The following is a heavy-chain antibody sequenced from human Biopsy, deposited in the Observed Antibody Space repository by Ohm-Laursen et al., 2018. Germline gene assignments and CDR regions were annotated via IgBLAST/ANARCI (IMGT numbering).Heavy chain of an antibody. CDR1: NSSISRGYY. D-gene: IGHD3-3*01. CDR3: AKEDDLWSGHSNWFDP. Sequence: GTLSLTCAVSNSSISRGYYWVWIRQSPGRGLEWIGSIHHSGNTYYNPSLKSRVTISVDASKDQFSRKVNSVTAADTAVYYCAKEDDLWSGHSNWFDPWGQGTLVTVPS. CDR2: IHHSGNT. J-gene: IGHJ5*02. V-gene: IGHV4-38-2*02.